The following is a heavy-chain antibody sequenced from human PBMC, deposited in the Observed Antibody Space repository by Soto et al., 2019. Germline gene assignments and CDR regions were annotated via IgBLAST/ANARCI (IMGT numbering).Heavy chain of an antibody. J-gene: IGHJ4*02. CDR3: ARELQGLYYFDY. Sequence: QVQLVQSGAEVKKPGASVKVSCKASEYTFSSYTLHWVRQAPGQRLEWMGWIHAGNGDSKYSQKFQGRVSISRDTSASTASMELSSLTSEDTAVYYCARELQGLYYFDYWGQGTLVTVSS. CDR2: IHAGNGDS. CDR1: EYTFSSYT. D-gene: IGHD4-4*01. V-gene: IGHV1-3*01.